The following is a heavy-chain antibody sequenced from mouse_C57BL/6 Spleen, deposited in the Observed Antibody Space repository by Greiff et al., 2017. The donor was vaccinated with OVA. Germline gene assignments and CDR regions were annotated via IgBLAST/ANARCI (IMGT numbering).Heavy chain of an antibody. CDR2: INPSNGGT. D-gene: IGHD2-3*01. CDR1: GYTFTSYW. CDR3: AHYDGYNYFDY. Sequence: QVQLKQSGTELVKPGASVKLSCKASGYTFTSYWMHWVKQRPGQGLEWIGNINPSNGGTNYNEKFKSKATLTVDKSSSTAYMQLSSLTSEDSAVYYCAHYDGYNYFDYWGQGTTLTVSS. V-gene: IGHV1-53*01. J-gene: IGHJ2*01.